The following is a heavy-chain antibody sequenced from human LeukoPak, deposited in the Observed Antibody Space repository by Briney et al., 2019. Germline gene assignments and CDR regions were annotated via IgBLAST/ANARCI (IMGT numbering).Heavy chain of an antibody. J-gene: IGHJ5*02. V-gene: IGHV1-58*01. CDR3: AREAGGYCSSTSCYHFDP. CDR1: GFTFTSSA. Sequence: ASVKVSCKASGFTFTSSAVQGVRQARGQRLEWIGWIVVGSGNTNYAQKFQERVTITRDMSTSTAYMELSSLRSEDTAVYYCAREAGGYCSSTSCYHFDPWGQGTLVTVSS. CDR2: IVVGSGNT. D-gene: IGHD2-2*01.